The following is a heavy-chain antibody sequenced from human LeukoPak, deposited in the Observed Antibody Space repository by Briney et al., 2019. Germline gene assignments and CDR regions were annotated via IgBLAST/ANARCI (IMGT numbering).Heavy chain of an antibody. CDR2: INSDGSST. V-gene: IGHV3-74*01. D-gene: IGHD3-3*01. J-gene: IGHJ3*02. Sequence: GGSLRLSCAASGFTFSIYWMHWVRQAPGKGLVWVSRINSDGSSTSYADSVKGRFTISRDNAKNTLYLQMNSLRAEDTAVYYCARDEDWSGYYGAFDIWGEGTMVTVSS. CDR1: GFTFSIYW. CDR3: ARDEDWSGYYGAFDI.